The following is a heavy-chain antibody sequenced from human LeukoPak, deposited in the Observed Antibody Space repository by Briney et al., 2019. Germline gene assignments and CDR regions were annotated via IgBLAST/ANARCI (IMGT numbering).Heavy chain of an antibody. Sequence: GASVKVSCKASGGTFSSYAMNWVRQAPGQGLEWMGWINTNTGNPTYAQGFTGRFVFSLDTSVSTAYLQISSLKAEDTAVYYCARDVFPSSSWYGALGYWGQGTLVTVSS. V-gene: IGHV7-4-1*02. CDR2: INTNTGNP. CDR1: GGTFSSYA. CDR3: ARDVFPSSSWYGALGY. J-gene: IGHJ4*02. D-gene: IGHD6-13*01.